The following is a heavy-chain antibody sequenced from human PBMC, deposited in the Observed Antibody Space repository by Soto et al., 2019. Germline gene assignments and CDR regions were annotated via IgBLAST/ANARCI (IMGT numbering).Heavy chain of an antibody. CDR3: AKDMLWFGELLPASGYMDV. D-gene: IGHD3-10*01. CDR1: GFTFSSYA. V-gene: IGHV3-23*01. Sequence: HPGGSLRLSCAASGFTFSSYAMSWVRQAPGKGLEWVSAISGSGGSTYYADSVKGRFTISRDNSKNTLYLQMNSLRAGDTAVYYCAKDMLWFGELLPASGYMDVWGKGTTVTVSS. CDR2: ISGSGGST. J-gene: IGHJ6*03.